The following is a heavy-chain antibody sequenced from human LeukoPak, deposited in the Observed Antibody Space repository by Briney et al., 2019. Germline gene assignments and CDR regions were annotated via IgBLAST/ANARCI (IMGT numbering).Heavy chain of an antibody. CDR1: GGTFSSYA. V-gene: IGHV1-69*13. D-gene: IGHD6-19*01. Sequence: ASVKVSCKASGGTFSSYAISWVRQAPGQGLEWMGGIIPIFGTANYAQKFQGRVTITADESTSTAYMELSSLRSEDTAVYYCAGGGWYQGGFDYWGQGTLVTVSS. J-gene: IGHJ4*02. CDR2: IIPIFGTA. CDR3: AGGGWYQGGFDY.